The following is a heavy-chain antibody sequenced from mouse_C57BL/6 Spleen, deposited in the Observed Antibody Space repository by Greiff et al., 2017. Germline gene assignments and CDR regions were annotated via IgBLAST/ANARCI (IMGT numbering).Heavy chain of an antibody. CDR2: ILPGSGST. CDR1: GYTFTGYW. J-gene: IGHJ3*01. V-gene: IGHV1-9*01. CDR3: ARRELTGRFAY. Sequence: VQLQQSGAELMKPGASVKLSCKATGYTFTGYWIEWVKQRPGHGLEWIGEILPGSGSTNYNEKFKGKATFTADTSSNTAYMQLRCLTTEDSAIYYCARRELTGRFAYWGQGTLVTVSA. D-gene: IGHD4-1*01.